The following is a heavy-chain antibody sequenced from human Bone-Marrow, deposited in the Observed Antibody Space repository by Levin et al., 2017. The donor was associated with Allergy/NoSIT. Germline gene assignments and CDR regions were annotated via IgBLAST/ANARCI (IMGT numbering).Heavy chain of an antibody. CDR3: ARDAITPTGGGNGFDI. V-gene: IGHV4-59*01. D-gene: IGHD2-8*02. CDR2: IYYDGSS. CDR1: GTSIRYYY. Sequence: PSETLSLTCTVSGTSIRYYYWSWVRQPPGMGLQYIAYIYYDGSSNYNPSLKRRASTSVDTSKNQFSLKLTSVTAADTAVYYCARDAITPTGGGNGFDIWGQGTMVSVSS. J-gene: IGHJ3*02.